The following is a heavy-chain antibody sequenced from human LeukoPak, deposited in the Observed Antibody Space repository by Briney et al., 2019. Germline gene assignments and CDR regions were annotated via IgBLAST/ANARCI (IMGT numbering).Heavy chain of an antibody. Sequence: SETLSLTCTVSGGSISSYYWGWIRQPAGKGLGLIWRIYTSGSTNYNPSLKSRVTISVDTSKNQFSLKLSSVTAADTAVYYCARDSAMDPFDYWGQGTLVTVSS. CDR3: ARDSAMDPFDY. CDR1: GGSISSYY. J-gene: IGHJ4*02. CDR2: IYTSGST. V-gene: IGHV4-4*07. D-gene: IGHD5-18*01.